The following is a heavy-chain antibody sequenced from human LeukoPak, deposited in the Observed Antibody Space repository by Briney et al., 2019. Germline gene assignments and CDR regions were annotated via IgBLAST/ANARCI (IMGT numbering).Heavy chain of an antibody. Sequence: PSETLSLTCSVSSGSISPYYWSWIRQPPGKGLEWIGTISYSGNTYCSPSLKSRVTISVDTSKNQFSLKLSSMTAADTAVYYCARHGLISSGWSHWFDPWGQGTLVTVSS. CDR2: ISYSGNT. CDR1: SGSISPYY. D-gene: IGHD6-13*01. CDR3: ARHGLISSGWSHWFDP. V-gene: IGHV4-59*08. J-gene: IGHJ5*02.